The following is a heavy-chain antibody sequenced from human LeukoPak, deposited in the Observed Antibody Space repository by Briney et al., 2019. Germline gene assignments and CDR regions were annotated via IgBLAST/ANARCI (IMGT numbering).Heavy chain of an antibody. Sequence: SEPLSLTCTVSGGSSNSYYWLWIRPPAGKGLEWIGRIYTSGTIFYKPSLKSRVTMSIDTCKNQFSLKLSSVTAADTAVYYCARGSDSWHYLDHWGQGTLFTVSS. D-gene: IGHD6-13*01. CDR2: IYTSGTI. J-gene: IGHJ4*02. CDR1: GGSSNSYY. CDR3: ARGSDSWHYLDH. V-gene: IGHV4-4*07.